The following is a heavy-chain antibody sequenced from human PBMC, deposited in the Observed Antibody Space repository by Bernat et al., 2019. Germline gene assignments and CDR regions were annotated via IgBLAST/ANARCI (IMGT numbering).Heavy chain of an antibody. V-gene: IGHV3-15*01. D-gene: IGHD1-26*01. J-gene: IGHJ6*02. CDR3: TPAPYSGSYYGYYYGMDV. Sequence: EVQLVESGGGLVKPGGSLRLSCAASGFTFSNAWMSWVRQAPGKGLEWVGRIKSKTDGGTTDYAAPVKGRFTISRDDSKNTLYLQMNSLKTEDTAVYSCTPAPYSGSYYGYYYGMDVWGQGTTVTVSS. CDR1: GFTFSNAW. CDR2: IKSKTDGGTT.